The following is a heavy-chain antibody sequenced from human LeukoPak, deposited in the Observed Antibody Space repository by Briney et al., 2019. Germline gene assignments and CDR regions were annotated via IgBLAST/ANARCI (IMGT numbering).Heavy chain of an antibody. CDR2: VIPIFGTA. CDR3: ASRPNFWSGYTNWFDP. J-gene: IGHJ5*02. Sequence: SVKVSCKASGGTFSSYAISWVRQAPGQGLEWMGGVIPIFGTANYAQKFQGRVTITADESTSTAYMELSSLRSEDTAVYYCASRPNFWSGYTNWFDPWGQGTLVTVSS. V-gene: IGHV1-69*13. CDR1: GGTFSSYA. D-gene: IGHD3-3*01.